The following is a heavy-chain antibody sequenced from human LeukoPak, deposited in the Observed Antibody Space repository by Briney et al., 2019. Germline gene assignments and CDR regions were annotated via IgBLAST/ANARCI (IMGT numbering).Heavy chain of an antibody. D-gene: IGHD5-18*01. CDR2: ICYSGST. V-gene: IGHV4-39*01. CDR1: GGSISSSSYY. J-gene: IGHJ5*02. Sequence: SETLSLTCTVSGGSISSSSYYWGWIRQPPGKGLEWIGSICYSGSTYYNPSLKSRVTISVDTSKNQFSLKLSSVTAADTAVYYCASTVDTAMVSFDPWGQGTLVTVSS. CDR3: ASTVDTAMVSFDP.